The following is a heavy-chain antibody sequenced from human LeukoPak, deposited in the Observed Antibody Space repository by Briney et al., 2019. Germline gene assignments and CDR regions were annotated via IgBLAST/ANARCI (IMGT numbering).Heavy chain of an antibody. J-gene: IGHJ5*02. CDR1: GFTFSSYG. D-gene: IGHD3-22*01. CDR3: AKDWRYYYDSSVYYFNWSDP. V-gene: IGHV3-30*18. CDR2: ISYDGSNK. Sequence: GGSLRLSCAASGFTFSSYGMHWVRQAPGKGLEWVAVISYDGSNKYYADSVKGRFTISRDNSKNTLYLQMNSLRAEDTAVYYCAKDWRYYYDSSVYYFNWSDPWGQGTLVTVSS.